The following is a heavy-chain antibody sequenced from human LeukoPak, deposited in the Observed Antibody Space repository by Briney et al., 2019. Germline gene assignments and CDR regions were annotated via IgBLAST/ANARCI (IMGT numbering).Heavy chain of an antibody. Sequence: ASVKVSCKASGYTFTGYYMHWVRQAPGQGLEWMGWINPNSGGTNYAQKFQGRVTMTRDTSISTAYMELSSLRSEDTAVYYCARDPSSGWDAFDIWGQGTMVTVSS. CDR2: INPNSGGT. CDR3: ARDPSSGWDAFDI. D-gene: IGHD6-19*01. V-gene: IGHV1-2*02. J-gene: IGHJ3*02. CDR1: GYTFTGYY.